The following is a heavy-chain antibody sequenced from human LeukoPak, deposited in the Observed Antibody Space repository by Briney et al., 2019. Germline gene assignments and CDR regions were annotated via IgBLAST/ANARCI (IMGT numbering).Heavy chain of an antibody. CDR2: INHSGST. CDR3: ARNLGYSTLDY. V-gene: IGHV4-38-2*02. Sequence: SETLSLTCTVSGYSIISDYYWGWFRLPPGKGLEWVGSINHSGSTYYRQSLKSRVTISVDTSKNQFSLNVSSVTAANTAVYYCARNLGYSTLDYWGQGLRVTVSS. J-gene: IGHJ4*02. D-gene: IGHD6-13*01. CDR1: GYSIISDYY.